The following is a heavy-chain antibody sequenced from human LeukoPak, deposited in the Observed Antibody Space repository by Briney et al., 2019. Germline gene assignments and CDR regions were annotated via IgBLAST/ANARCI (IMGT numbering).Heavy chain of an antibody. CDR2: IIPIFGTA. CDR1: GGTFSSYA. V-gene: IGHV1-69*06. D-gene: IGHD3-10*01. Sequence: SVKVSCKASGGTFSSYAISWVRQAPGQGLEWMGGIIPIFGTANYAQKFQGRVTITADKSTSTAYMELSSLRSDDTAVYYCARGSYSTLSIRPIDYWGQGTLVTVSS. CDR3: ARGSYSTLSIRPIDY. J-gene: IGHJ4*02.